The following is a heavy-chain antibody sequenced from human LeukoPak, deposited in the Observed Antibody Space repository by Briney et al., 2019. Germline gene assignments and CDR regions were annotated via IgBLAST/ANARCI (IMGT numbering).Heavy chain of an antibody. V-gene: IGHV3-7*03. CDR2: IKQDGSEK. CDR3: AKENSGTYLYYFDY. D-gene: IGHD1-26*01. CDR1: GFTFSSYW. Sequence: GGSLRLSCAASGFTFSSYWMSWVRQAPGKGLEWVANIKQDGSEKYYVDSVKGRFTISRDNAKNSLYLQMNSLRAEDTAVYYCAKENSGTYLYYFDYWGQGTLVTVSS. J-gene: IGHJ4*02.